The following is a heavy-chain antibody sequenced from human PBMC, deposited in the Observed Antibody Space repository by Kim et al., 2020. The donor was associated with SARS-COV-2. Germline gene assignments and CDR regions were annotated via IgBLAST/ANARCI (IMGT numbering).Heavy chain of an antibody. V-gene: IGHV4-59*01. Sequence: SETLSLTCTVSGPPISGYYWSWIRQPPGKGLEWIGYIYYSGNTNYNPSLKSRVTISIDTSKNQFSLKLSSVTAADTAMYYCTRGLGYSSIWGQGIQVTVSS. CDR3: TRGLGYSSI. CDR2: IYYSGNT. D-gene: IGHD6-19*01. CDR1: GPPISGYY. J-gene: IGHJ4*02.